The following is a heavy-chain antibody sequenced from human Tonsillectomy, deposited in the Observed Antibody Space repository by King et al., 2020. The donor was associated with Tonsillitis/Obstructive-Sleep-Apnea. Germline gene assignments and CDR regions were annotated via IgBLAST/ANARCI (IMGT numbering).Heavy chain of an antibody. D-gene: IGHD2-15*01. CDR1: GGSFSSYG. J-gene: IGHJ6*03. CDR3: ARGGVLVAASDYSYMYV. V-gene: IGHV1-69*09. Sequence: QLVQSGAEVKKPGASVKVSCKASGGSFSSYGISWVRQAPGQGLEWMGRIIPILGITNYAQKFQGRVTITADKSTSTAYMELSSLSSEDTAVYYCARGGVLVAASDYSYMYVWGTGATFSVSS. CDR2: IIPILGIT.